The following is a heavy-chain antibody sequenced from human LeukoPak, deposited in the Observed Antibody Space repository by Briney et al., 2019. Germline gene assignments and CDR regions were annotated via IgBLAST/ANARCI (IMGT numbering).Heavy chain of an antibody. D-gene: IGHD6-6*01. CDR3: ARVRERVSRFDY. CDR1: GGSISSGGYY. CDR2: IYYSGNT. J-gene: IGHJ4*02. Sequence: SQTLSLTCTVSGGSISSGGYYWRWIRQHPGKGLEWIGYIYYSGNTYYNPSLKSRVTISVDTSKNQFSLKLSSVTAADTAVYYCARVRERVSRFDYWGQGTLVTVSS. V-gene: IGHV4-31*03.